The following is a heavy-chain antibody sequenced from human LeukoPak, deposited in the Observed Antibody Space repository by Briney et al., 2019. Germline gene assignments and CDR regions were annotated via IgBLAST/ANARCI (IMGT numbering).Heavy chain of an antibody. J-gene: IGHJ4*01. CDR1: GGSFSGYY. V-gene: IGHV4-34*01. CDR3: ASLRRGELYSLGY. D-gene: IGHD3-16*01. Sequence: SETLSLSCAVYGGSFSGYYWSWIRQPPGKGLEWIGEINHSGSTNYTPSLKSRVTISVDTSKNQFSLKLSSVTAADTAVCYCASLRRGELYSLGYWGHGTLGTVSS. CDR2: INHSGST.